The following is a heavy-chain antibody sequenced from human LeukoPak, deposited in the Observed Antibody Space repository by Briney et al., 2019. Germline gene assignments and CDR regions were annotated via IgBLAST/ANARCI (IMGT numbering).Heavy chain of an antibody. CDR2: IHTSGST. CDR1: GGSISSYY. Sequence: SETLSLTCTVTGGSISSYYWSWIRQPAGKGLEWIGRIHTSGSTNYNPSLKSRVTMSVDTSKNQFSLKLSSVTAADTAVYYCAREEGGLYHDAFDIWGQGTMVTVSS. CDR3: AREEGGLYHDAFDI. D-gene: IGHD2/OR15-2a*01. J-gene: IGHJ3*02. V-gene: IGHV4-4*07.